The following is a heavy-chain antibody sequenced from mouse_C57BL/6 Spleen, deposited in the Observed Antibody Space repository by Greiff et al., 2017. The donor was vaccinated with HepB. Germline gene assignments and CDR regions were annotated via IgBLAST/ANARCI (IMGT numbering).Heavy chain of an antibody. J-gene: IGHJ2*01. CDR3: YYGRDY. CDR2: INPNNGGT. CDR1: GYTFTDYY. V-gene: IGHV1-26*01. D-gene: IGHD1-1*01. Sequence: VQLQQSGPELVKPGASVKISCKASGYTFTDYYMNWVKQSHGKSLEWIGDINPNNGGTSYNQKFKGKATLTVDKSSSTAYMELRSLTSEDSAVYYCYYGRDYWGQGTTLTVSS.